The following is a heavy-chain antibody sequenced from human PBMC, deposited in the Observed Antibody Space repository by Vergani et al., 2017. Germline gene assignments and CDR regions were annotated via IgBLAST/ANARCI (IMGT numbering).Heavy chain of an antibody. CDR2: ISAGGGST. CDR1: GFTFSNYA. Sequence: EAQLLESGGGLVQPGGSLRLSCAASGFTFSNYAMSWVRQAPGKGLEWVSSISAGGGSTYYADSVKGRFTISRDNSKNTLYLQMNSLRAEDTAVYYCAKCQYSGSYTYFDYWGQGTLVTVSS. CDR3: AKCQYSGSYTYFDY. D-gene: IGHD1-26*01. J-gene: IGHJ4*02. V-gene: IGHV3-23*01.